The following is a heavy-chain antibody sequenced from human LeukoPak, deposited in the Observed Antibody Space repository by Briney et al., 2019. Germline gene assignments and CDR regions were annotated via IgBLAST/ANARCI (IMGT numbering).Heavy chain of an antibody. J-gene: IGHJ5*02. CDR3: ARDFHGSGTYHTFDP. CDR2: ISSSGSII. Sequence: GGSLRLSCAASGFTFSDYYMSWIRQAPGKGLEWVSYISSSGSIIYYADSVKGRFTISRDNAKNSLYLQMNSLRAEDTAVYYSARDFHGSGTYHTFDPWGQGTLVTVSS. CDR1: GFTFSDYY. D-gene: IGHD3-10*01. V-gene: IGHV3-11*04.